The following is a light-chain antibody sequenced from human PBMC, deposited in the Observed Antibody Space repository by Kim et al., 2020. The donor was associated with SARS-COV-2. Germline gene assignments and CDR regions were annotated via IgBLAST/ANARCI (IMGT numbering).Light chain of an antibody. CDR1: QGISSW. V-gene: IGKV1-12*01. J-gene: IGKJ2*03. CDR3: QQANSFPYS. CDR2: AAS. Sequence: DIQMTQSPSSVSASVGDRVTITCRASQGISSWLVWYQQKPGKAPKLLIYAASSLQSGVPSRFSGSGSGTDFTLTISSLQPEDFATYYCQQANSFPYSFGRGTELEL.